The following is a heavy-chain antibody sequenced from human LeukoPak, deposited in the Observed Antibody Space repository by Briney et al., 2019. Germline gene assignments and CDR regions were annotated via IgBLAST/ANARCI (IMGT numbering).Heavy chain of an antibody. V-gene: IGHV3-15*01. D-gene: IGHD4-17*01. J-gene: IGHJ4*02. CDR2: IKSKTDGGTT. Sequence: GGSLRLSCAASGFTFSNAWMSCVRQAPGKGLEWVGRIKSKTDGGTTDYPAPVKGRFTISRDDSKNTLYLQMNNLRAEDTAVYYCAKPTTYAEYYFDYWGQGTLVTVSS. CDR3: AKPTTYAEYYFDY. CDR1: GFTFSNAW.